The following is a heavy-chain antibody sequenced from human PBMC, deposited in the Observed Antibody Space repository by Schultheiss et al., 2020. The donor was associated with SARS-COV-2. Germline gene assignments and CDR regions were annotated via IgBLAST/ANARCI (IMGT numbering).Heavy chain of an antibody. J-gene: IGHJ6*02. D-gene: IGHD6-13*01. V-gene: IGHV3-20*04. CDR2: ISWNSGSI. CDR1: GFTFSSYA. Sequence: GESLKISCAASGFTFSSYAMSWVRQAPGKGLEWVSGISWNSGSIGYADSVKGRFTISRDNAKNSLYLQMNSLRAEDTAVYYCARTINLYSSSWSYYYYYGMDVWGQGTTVTVSS. CDR3: ARTINLYSSSWSYYYYYGMDV.